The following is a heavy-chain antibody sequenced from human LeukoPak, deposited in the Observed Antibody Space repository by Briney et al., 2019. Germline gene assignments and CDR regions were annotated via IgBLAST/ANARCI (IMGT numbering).Heavy chain of an antibody. V-gene: IGHV1-2*02. Sequence: ASVKVSCKASGFTFTDYYMHWVRQAPGQGLEWMGWTNPNNGDTNYAQKFQGRVTMTRDTSTTTAYMELDRLRSDDTAVYYCVKGDERFDPWGQGTLVTVSS. CDR2: TNPNNGDT. J-gene: IGHJ5*02. CDR3: VKGDERFDP. CDR1: GFTFTDYY.